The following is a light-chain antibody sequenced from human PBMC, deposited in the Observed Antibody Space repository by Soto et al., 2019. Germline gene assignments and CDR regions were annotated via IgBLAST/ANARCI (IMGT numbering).Light chain of an antibody. J-gene: IGLJ2*01. Sequence: QSVLTQPPSVSAAPGQKVTISCSGSSSNIGSNYLSWYQQLQGTAPKLLMFDNNKRPSGIPDRFSGSKSGTSATLGITGLQTGDEADYYCGTWDSSLSAVVFGGGTKLTVL. CDR3: GTWDSSLSAVV. V-gene: IGLV1-51*01. CDR1: SSNIGSNY. CDR2: DNN.